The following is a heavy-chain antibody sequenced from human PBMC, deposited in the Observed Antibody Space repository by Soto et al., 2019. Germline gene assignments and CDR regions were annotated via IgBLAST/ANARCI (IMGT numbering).Heavy chain of an antibody. D-gene: IGHD3-22*01. CDR2: IYHSGST. Sequence: QVQLQESGPGLVKPSGTLSLTCAVSGGSISSSNWWSWVRQPPGKGLEWIGEIYHSGSTNYNPSLNSRLTIPVDKSKNQFPLKLNPVTAADTAVYYCARGASGYSQYFDYWGQGTLVTVSS. CDR1: GGSISSSNW. V-gene: IGHV4-4*02. CDR3: ARGASGYSQYFDY. J-gene: IGHJ4*02.